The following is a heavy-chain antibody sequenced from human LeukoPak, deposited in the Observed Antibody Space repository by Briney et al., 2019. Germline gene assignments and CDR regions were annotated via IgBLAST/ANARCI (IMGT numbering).Heavy chain of an antibody. J-gene: IGHJ6*03. Sequence: SETLSLTCAVYGGSFSGYYWSWIRQPPGKGLEWIGYIYSSGSTNYNPSLSSRVTMLVDTSKNQFSLKVSSVTAADTAVYYCARVFDSGSQAYFYYMDVWGKGTTVTISS. CDR2: IYSSGST. CDR1: GGSFSGYY. D-gene: IGHD3-10*01. CDR3: ARVFDSGSQAYFYYMDV. V-gene: IGHV4-59*01.